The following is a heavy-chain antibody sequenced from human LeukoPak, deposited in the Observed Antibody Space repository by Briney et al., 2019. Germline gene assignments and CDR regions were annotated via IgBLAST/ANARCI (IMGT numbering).Heavy chain of an antibody. D-gene: IGHD3-10*01. V-gene: IGHV3-23*01. CDR2: ISDTGDIT. J-gene: IGHJ4*02. CDR3: TRSIRITMIRGVMEGFDY. CDR1: GFSFSNYA. Sequence: GGSLRLSCAASGFSFSNYAMNWVRQAPGMGLEWVSVISDTGDITGYADSVKGRFTISRDNSKNMLYLQMNSLRAEDTAVYYCTRSIRITMIRGVMEGFDYWGQGTLVTVSS.